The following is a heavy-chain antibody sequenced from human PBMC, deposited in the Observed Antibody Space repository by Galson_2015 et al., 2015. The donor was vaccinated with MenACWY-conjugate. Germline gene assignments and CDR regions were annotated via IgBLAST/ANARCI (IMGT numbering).Heavy chain of an antibody. CDR3: ARDSPREYSRGPGICNAMDV. V-gene: IGHV3-30*03. CDR2: ISYDGSNK. CDR1: GFSFSSYG. J-gene: IGHJ6*02. Sequence: SLRLSCAASGFSFSSYGMHWVRQAPGKGLEWVAIISYDGSNKYYADSVKGRFTISRDNSKNTLYLQMNSLRAEDTAVYYCARDSPREYSRGPGICNAMDVWPQGPTDPVPS. D-gene: IGHD6-19*01.